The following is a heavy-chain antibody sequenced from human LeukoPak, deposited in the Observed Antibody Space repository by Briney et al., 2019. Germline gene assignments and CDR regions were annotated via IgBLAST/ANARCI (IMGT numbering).Heavy chain of an antibody. CDR3: ARGVGYCSSTSCYIPRFDP. Sequence: SETLSLTCAVYGGSFSGYYWSWIRQPPGKGLEWIGEINRSGSTNYNPSLKSRVTISVDTSKNQFSLKLSSVTAADTAVYYCARGVGYCSSTSCYIPRFDPWGQGTLVTVSS. CDR1: GGSFSGYY. D-gene: IGHD2-2*02. CDR2: INRSGST. V-gene: IGHV4-34*01. J-gene: IGHJ5*02.